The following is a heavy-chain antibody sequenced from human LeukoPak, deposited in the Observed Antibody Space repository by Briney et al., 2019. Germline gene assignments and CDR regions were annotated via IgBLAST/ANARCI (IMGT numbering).Heavy chain of an antibody. D-gene: IGHD5-18*01. J-gene: IGHJ4*02. CDR2: ISTGGSI. V-gene: IGHV3-48*02. CDR1: GFTFSSYT. Sequence: GGSLRLSCAASGFTFSSYTMNWVRQAPGKGLEWVSYISTGGSISYADSVKSRFTISRDNAKNSLYLQMNSLRDEDTAVYYCARMIDYNYGYAFDFWGQGTLVTVSS. CDR3: ARMIDYNYGYAFDF.